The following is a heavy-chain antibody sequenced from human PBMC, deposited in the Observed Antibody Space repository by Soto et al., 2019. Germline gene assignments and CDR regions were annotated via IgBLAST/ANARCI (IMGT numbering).Heavy chain of an antibody. Sequence: QVQLVQSGAEVKKTGASVKVSCKTSGYTFTTYYVHWVRQAPGQGLEWMGIINPSGGDTRYAQKFQVRVTMNRDTSTSAVYMELSSLRSEDTAMYYCARDILGYYAARYGMDVWGQGTTVTVSS. D-gene: IGHD3-22*01. CDR2: INPSGGDT. J-gene: IGHJ6*02. CDR1: GYTFTTYY. CDR3: ARDILGYYAARYGMDV. V-gene: IGHV1-46*01.